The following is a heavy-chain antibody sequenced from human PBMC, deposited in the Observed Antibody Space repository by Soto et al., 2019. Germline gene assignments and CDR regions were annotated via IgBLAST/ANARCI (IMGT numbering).Heavy chain of an antibody. CDR2: ISSRGDST. J-gene: IGHJ3*02. V-gene: IGHV3-23*01. CDR3: AHPRGYGVFDAVDI. Sequence: EVQLLESGGGLVQPGGSLRLSCAASGFIFSTYAMNWVRQAPGKGLEWVSAISSRGDSTYYAESVRGRFTISRDNSINTLYLQLSRLRTEDTAVHYCAHPRGYGVFDAVDIWGQGTMVTVSS. CDR1: GFIFSTYA. D-gene: IGHD4-17*01.